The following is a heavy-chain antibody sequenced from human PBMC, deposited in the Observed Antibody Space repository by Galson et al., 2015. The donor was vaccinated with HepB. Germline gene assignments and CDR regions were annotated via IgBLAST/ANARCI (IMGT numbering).Heavy chain of an antibody. Sequence: SLRLSCAASGFTFSNSWMTWVRQAPGKGLEWVASINQDGSEKYYVDSVKGRFTISRDNAQNSLYLQMDSLRADDTAVYYCALAVVFNNWVHWGQGTLVTVFS. V-gene: IGHV3-7*01. CDR1: GFTFSNSW. J-gene: IGHJ4*02. CDR3: ALAVVFNNWVH. D-gene: IGHD3-22*01. CDR2: INQDGSEK.